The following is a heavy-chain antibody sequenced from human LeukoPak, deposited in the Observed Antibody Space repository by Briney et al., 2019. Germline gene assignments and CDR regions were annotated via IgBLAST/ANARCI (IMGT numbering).Heavy chain of an antibody. J-gene: IGHJ4*02. Sequence: GGSLRLSCAASGFTFSSYEMNWVRQAPGKGLEWISYISSGGSLKYYADSVTGRFTISRDNAKNSLYLQMNSLRADDTAFYYCVKAAAGSGSYFRAVDSWGQGTLVTVSS. CDR3: VKAAAGSGSYFRAVDS. D-gene: IGHD1-26*01. V-gene: IGHV3-48*03. CDR2: ISSGGSLK. CDR1: GFTFSSYE.